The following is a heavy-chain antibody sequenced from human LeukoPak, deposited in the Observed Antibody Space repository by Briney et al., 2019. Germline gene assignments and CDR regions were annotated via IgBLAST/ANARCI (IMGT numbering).Heavy chain of an antibody. J-gene: IGHJ4*02. D-gene: IGHD4-11*01. Sequence: PSETLSLTCTVSGGSISSGGYYWSWIRQHPGKGLEWIGYIYYSGSTYYNPSLKSRVTISVDTSKNQFSLKLTSVTAADTAVYYCAREKMTTITTIDYWRQGTLVTVS. CDR1: GGSISSGGYY. CDR2: IYYSGST. V-gene: IGHV4-31*03. CDR3: AREKMTTITTIDY.